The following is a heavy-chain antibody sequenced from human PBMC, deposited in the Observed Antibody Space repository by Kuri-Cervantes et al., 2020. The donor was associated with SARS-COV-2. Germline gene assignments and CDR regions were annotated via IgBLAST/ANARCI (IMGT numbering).Heavy chain of an antibody. J-gene: IGHJ6*02. V-gene: IGHV1-69*04. D-gene: IGHD3-3*01. CDR2: IIPILGIA. CDR1: GGTFSSYA. CDR3: ARDGGTYYDFWSGYRGRGMYV. Sequence: SVKVSCKASGGTFSSYAISWVRQAPGQGLEWMGRIIPILGIANYAQKFQGRVTITADKSTSTAYMELSSLRSEDTAVYYCARDGGTYYDFWSGYRGRGMYVWGQGTTVTVSS.